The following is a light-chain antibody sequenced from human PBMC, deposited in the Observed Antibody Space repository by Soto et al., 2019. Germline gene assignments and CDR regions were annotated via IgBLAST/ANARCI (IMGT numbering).Light chain of an antibody. Sequence: EVVLTQSPATLSLSHGERATLVXRASQSGSSYLAWYQQKPGXAPRXXXDDXSNRATGSPARLSGSGSGTDFTLPISSLEPEYFAVYYCQHRNNRTFSFGPGTKVDIK. CDR1: QSGSSY. V-gene: IGKV3-11*01. J-gene: IGKJ3*01. CDR2: DXS. CDR3: QHRNNRTFS.